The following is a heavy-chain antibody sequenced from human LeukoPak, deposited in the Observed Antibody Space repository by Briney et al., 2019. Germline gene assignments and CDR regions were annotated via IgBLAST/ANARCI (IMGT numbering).Heavy chain of an antibody. V-gene: IGHV1-69*01. D-gene: IGHD1-26*01. J-gene: IGHJ4*02. CDR3: AGGGAGASYFDY. CDR1: GGTFSSYA. CDR2: IIPIFGTA. Sequence: SVKVSCEASGGTFSSYAISWVRQAPGQGLEWMGGIIPIFGTANYAQKFQGRVTITADESTSTAYMELSSLRSEDTAVYYCAGGGAGASYFDYWGQGTLVTVSS.